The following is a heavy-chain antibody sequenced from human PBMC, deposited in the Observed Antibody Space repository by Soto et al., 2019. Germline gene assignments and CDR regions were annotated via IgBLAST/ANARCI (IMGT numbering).Heavy chain of an antibody. CDR1: GFTFSSYE. D-gene: IGHD2-2*01. Sequence: PGGSLRLSCAASGFTFSSYEMNWVRQSPGKGLEWVSYISSSGSTIYYADSVKGRFTISRDNAKNSLYLQMNSLRAEDTAVYYCARANKISETSDYWGQGTLVTVSS. CDR2: ISSSGSTI. V-gene: IGHV3-48*03. CDR3: ARANKISETSDY. J-gene: IGHJ4*02.